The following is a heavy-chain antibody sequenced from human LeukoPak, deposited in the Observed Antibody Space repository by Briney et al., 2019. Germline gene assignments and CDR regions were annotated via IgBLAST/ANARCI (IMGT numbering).Heavy chain of an antibody. CDR3: ASSDYGDYGDVDY. CDR2: IYSGGST. J-gene: IGHJ4*02. CDR1: GFTFADYA. D-gene: IGHD4-17*01. V-gene: IGHV3-53*01. Sequence: GGSLRLSCTASGFTFADYALSWFRQAPGKGLEWVSVIYSGGSTYYADSVKGRFTISRDDSKNTLYLQMNSLRAEDTAVYFCASSDYGDYGDVDYWGQGTLVTVSS.